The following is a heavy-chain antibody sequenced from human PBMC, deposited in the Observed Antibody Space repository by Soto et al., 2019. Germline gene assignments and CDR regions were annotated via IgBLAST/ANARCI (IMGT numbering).Heavy chain of an antibody. CDR3: ARGARI. CDR2: IKGDGSEK. Sequence: EVQLVESGGDLVQPGGSLRLSCADSIFTFSGSWMYWVRQAPGKGLEWVANIKGDGSEKNYVDSVRGRFTISRDNAKNSLYLQMNSLRAEDTAVYYCARGARIWGQGTMVTVS. CDR1: IFTFSGSW. J-gene: IGHJ3*02. V-gene: IGHV3-7*01.